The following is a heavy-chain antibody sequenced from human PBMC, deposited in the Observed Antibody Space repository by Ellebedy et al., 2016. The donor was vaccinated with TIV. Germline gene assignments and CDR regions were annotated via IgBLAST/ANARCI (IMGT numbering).Heavy chain of an antibody. Sequence: GESLKISCAASGFTFSSYWMHSVRQAPGKGLVWVSRMNTDGSSISYADSVKGRFTISRDNAKNTLYLQMNSLRAEDTAVYYCARGGLPAAKDFWGQGTLVTVSS. J-gene: IGHJ4*02. CDR3: ARGGLPAAKDF. CDR1: GFTFSSYW. D-gene: IGHD2-2*01. CDR2: MNTDGSSI. V-gene: IGHV3-74*01.